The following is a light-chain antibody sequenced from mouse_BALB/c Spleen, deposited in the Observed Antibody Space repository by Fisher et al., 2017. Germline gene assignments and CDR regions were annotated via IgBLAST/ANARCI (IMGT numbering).Light chain of an antibody. V-gene: IGKV4-59*01. J-gene: IGKJ4*01. CDR2: GTS. CDR1: SSVSY. Sequence: IVLTQSTAIMSASPGEKVTMTCSASSSVSYMHWYQQKSGASPKLWIYGTSKLASGVPARFSGSGSGTSYSLTISSMEAEDAATYYCQQRSSYPFTFGSGTKLEIK. CDR3: QQRSSYPFT.